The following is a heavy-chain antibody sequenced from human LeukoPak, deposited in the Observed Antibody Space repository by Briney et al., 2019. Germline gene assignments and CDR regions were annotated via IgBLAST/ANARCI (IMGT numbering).Heavy chain of an antibody. Sequence: GASVKVSCKASGYTFTSYYMHWVRQAPGQGLEWMGVINPSGGSTSYAQKFQGRVTMTRDTSTSTVYMELSSLRAEDTAVYYCAKDLSRGAFGMWGQGTLVTVSS. CDR1: GYTFTSYY. CDR3: AKDLSRGAFGM. V-gene: IGHV1-46*01. D-gene: IGHD3-10*01. CDR2: INPSGGST. J-gene: IGHJ3*02.